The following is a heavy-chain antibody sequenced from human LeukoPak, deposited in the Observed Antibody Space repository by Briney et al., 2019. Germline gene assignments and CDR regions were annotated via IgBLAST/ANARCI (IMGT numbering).Heavy chain of an antibody. D-gene: IGHD1-14*01. CDR3: ARGETPTNPVDF. J-gene: IGHJ4*02. CDR1: GYRFISSD. V-gene: IGHV1-8*01. CDR2: VNAYTGKT. Sequence: GASVKVSCEASGYRFISSDINWVRQAPGQGLEWMGRVNAYTGKTTYARKFQDRVTLTRSTSLTTAYMELTSLTADDTAVYFCARGETPTNPVDFWGQGTLVTVSS.